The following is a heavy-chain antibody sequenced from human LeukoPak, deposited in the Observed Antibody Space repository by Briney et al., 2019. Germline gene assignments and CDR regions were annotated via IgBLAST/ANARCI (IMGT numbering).Heavy chain of an antibody. CDR1: GGSISSYY. CDR3: ARTQGRRYSGSYLDY. Sequence: SETLSLTCTVSGGSISSYYWSWIRQPPGKGLEWIGYIYYSGSTNYNPSLKSRVTISVDTSKNQFSLKLSSVIAADTAVYYCARTQGRRYSGSYLDYWGQGTLVTVSS. J-gene: IGHJ4*02. CDR2: IYYSGST. V-gene: IGHV4-59*01. D-gene: IGHD1-26*01.